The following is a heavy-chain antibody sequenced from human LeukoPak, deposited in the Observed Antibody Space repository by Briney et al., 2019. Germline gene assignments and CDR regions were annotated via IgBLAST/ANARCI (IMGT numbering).Heavy chain of an antibody. V-gene: IGHV2-5*01. CDR3: AHIESSSWCIDY. CDR2: IYWSDGK. CDR1: GFSLSTSGVG. J-gene: IGHJ4*02. D-gene: IGHD6-13*01. Sequence: SGPTLVNPTQTLTLTCSFSGFSLSTSGVGVGWIRQPPEKALEWLALIYWSDGKYYSPSLKSRLTITKDTSKNQVVLTMTDMDPVDTATYYCAHIESSSWCIDYWGQGTLVTVSS.